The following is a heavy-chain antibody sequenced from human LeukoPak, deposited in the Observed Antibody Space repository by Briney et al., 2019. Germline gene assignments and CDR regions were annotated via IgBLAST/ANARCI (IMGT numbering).Heavy chain of an antibody. CDR2: FFYSANT. V-gene: IGHV4-39*01. CDR3: ARGRGYYYYMDV. CDR1: GGSISTGIYY. Sequence: SETLSLTCTVSGGSISTGIYYWVWIRQPPGKGLEWIGHFFYSANTYYNPSLKSRVTISADTSKNQFSLKLSSVTAADTAVYYCARGRGYYYYMDVWGKGTTVTVSS. J-gene: IGHJ6*03.